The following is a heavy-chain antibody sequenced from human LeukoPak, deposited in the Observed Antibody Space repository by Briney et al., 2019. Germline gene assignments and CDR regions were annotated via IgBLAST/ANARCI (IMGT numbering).Heavy chain of an antibody. CDR3: ARGITVAGTMGDNYFQH. V-gene: IGHV4-59*10. J-gene: IGHJ1*01. CDR1: GGSFSGYY. Sequence: SETLSLTCAVYGGSFSGYYCSWIRQPAGKGLEWIGRIYTSGSTNYNPSLKSRVTMSVDTSKNQFSLKLSTVTAADTAVYYCARGITVAGTMGDNYFQHWGQGTLVTVSS. CDR2: IYTSGST. D-gene: IGHD6-19*01.